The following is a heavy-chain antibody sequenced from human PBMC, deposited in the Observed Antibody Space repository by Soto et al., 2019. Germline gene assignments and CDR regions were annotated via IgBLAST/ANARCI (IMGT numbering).Heavy chain of an antibody. J-gene: IGHJ4*02. V-gene: IGHV3-30-3*01. CDR3: ARDGDYYDSSGYYPHFDY. D-gene: IGHD3-22*01. CDR2: ISYDGSNK. CDR1: GFTFSSYA. Sequence: GGSLRLSCAASGFTFSSYAMHWVRQAPGKGLEWVAVISYDGSNKYYADSVKGRFTISRDNSKNTLYLQMNSLRAEDTAVYYCARDGDYYDSSGYYPHFDYWGQGTLVTVS.